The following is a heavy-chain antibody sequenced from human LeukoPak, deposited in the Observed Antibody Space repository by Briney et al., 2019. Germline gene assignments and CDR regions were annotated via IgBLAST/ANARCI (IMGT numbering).Heavy chain of an antibody. J-gene: IGHJ4*02. CDR3: ARVRGSSGTHFDY. V-gene: IGHV4-39*07. D-gene: IGHD3-10*01. Sequence: SETLSLTCTVSGGSISSSSYYWGWIRQPPGKGLEWIGSIYYSGSTYYNPSLKSRVTISVDTSKNQFSLKLSSVTAADTAVYYCARVRGSSGTHFDYWGQGTLVTVSS. CDR2: IYYSGST. CDR1: GGSISSSSYY.